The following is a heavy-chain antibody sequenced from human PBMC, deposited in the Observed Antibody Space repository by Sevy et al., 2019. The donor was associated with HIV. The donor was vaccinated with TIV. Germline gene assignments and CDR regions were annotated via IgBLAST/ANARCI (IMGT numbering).Heavy chain of an antibody. CDR1: GFTFSDYY. CDR2: MSSGTSYT. D-gene: IGHD1-7*01. J-gene: IGHJ4*02. CDR3: ARDPGNYGGQYFDY. Sequence: GGSLRLSCAASGFTFSDYYMSWIRQAPGKGLEWVSYMSSGTSYTNYADSVKGRFTISRDNAKNSLYLQMNSLRAEDTAVYYCARDPGNYGGQYFDYWGQGNLVHVSP. V-gene: IGHV3-11*06.